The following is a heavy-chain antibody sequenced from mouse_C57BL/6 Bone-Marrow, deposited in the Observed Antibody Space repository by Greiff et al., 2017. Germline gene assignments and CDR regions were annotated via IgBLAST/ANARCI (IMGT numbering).Heavy chain of an antibody. CDR3: EREGTGWAGFAY. D-gene: IGHD4-1*01. J-gene: IGHJ3*01. CDR2: IYPGSGST. Sequence: VQLQQPGAELVKPGASVKMSCKASGYTFTSYWITWVKQRPGQGLEWIGDIYPGSGSTNYNEKFKSKATLTVDPSSSTAYLQLSSLTSEDSAVYYWEREGTGWAGFAYWGQGTLVTVSA. V-gene: IGHV1-55*01. CDR1: GYTFTSYW.